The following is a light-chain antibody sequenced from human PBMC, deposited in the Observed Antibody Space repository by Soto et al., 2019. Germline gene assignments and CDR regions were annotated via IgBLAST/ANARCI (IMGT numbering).Light chain of an antibody. Sequence: EIVLTQSPGTLSLSPGERATLSCRASQSVSSNNLAWYQQRPGQAPRVVIYGASTRATGIPERFSVSGSGTDFTLIISRLEHEDFAVYYCQQYGRSPFTFGPGTKVDIK. CDR3: QQYGRSPFT. V-gene: IGKV3-20*01. CDR1: QSVSSNN. J-gene: IGKJ3*01. CDR2: GAS.